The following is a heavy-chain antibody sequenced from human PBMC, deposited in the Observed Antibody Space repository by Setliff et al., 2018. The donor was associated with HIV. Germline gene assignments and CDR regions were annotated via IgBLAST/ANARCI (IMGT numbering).Heavy chain of an antibody. V-gene: IGHV4-59*11. CDR1: GGSINSHY. CDR2: IYYTGST. Sequence: SETLSLTCSVSGGSINSHYWSWIRQPLGKGLEWMGNIYYTGSTKYNSSLKSRLTMSVETSKNQISLNLRSVTAADAAVYYCARGRMDPLFYSFYYMDVWGKGTTVTVSS. J-gene: IGHJ6*03. CDR3: ARGRMDPLFYSFYYMDV. D-gene: IGHD2-8*01.